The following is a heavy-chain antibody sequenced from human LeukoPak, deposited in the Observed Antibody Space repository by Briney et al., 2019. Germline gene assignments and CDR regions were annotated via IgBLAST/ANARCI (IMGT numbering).Heavy chain of an antibody. J-gene: IGHJ4*02. CDR2: IKRDGKEK. Sequence: GGSLRLSCAASGLTFSSHWMSWVRQAPGKGLEWVANIKRDGKEKHYVDSVKGRFTISRDNARNSLYLQMSSLRAEDTAVYYCAKDGAYDWNDKSDYWGQGTLVTVSS. V-gene: IGHV3-7*01. CDR3: AKDGAYDWNDKSDY. CDR1: GLTFSSHW. D-gene: IGHD1-20*01.